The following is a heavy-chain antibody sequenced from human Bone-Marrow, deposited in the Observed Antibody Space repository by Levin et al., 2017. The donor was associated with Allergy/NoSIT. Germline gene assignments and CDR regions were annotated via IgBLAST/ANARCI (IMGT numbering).Heavy chain of an antibody. V-gene: IGHV3-30*18. Sequence: AGGSLRLSCAASGFTFNNYAIHWVRQAPGKGLEWVAVISYDGSSKFADSVKGRFTISRDNSKNTLYLQMNSLRDEDTAVYYCAKDRGGLPGQYYDMDVWGQGTTVIVSS. D-gene: IGHD3-10*01. CDR3: AKDRGGLPGQYYDMDV. CDR2: ISYDGSS. CDR1: GFTFNNYA. J-gene: IGHJ6*02.